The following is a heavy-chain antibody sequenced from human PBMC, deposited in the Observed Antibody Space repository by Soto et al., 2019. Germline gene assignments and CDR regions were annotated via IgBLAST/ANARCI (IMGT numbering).Heavy chain of an antibody. CDR3: ARADIVVVVAATGWFDP. CDR2: INHSGST. Sequence: SETLSLTCAVYGGSFSGYYWSWIRQPPGKGLEWIGEINHSGSTNYNPSLKSRVTISVDTSKNQFSLKLSSVTAADTAVYYCARADIVVVVAATGWFDPWGQGTLVTVSS. D-gene: IGHD2-15*01. J-gene: IGHJ5*01. V-gene: IGHV4-34*01. CDR1: GGSFSGYY.